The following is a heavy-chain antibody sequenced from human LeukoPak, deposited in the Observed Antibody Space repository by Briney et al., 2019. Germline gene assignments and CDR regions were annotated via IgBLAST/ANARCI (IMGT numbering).Heavy chain of an antibody. Sequence: PGGSLRLSCAASGFTFSSYGMHWVRQAPGKGLEWVAVISYDGSNKYYADSVKGRFTISRDNSKNTLYLQMNSLRAEDTAVYYCARGQQLVTWYFDLWGRGTLVTVSS. CDR3: ARGQQLVTWYFDL. CDR2: ISYDGSNK. J-gene: IGHJ2*01. D-gene: IGHD6-13*01. CDR1: GFTFSSYG. V-gene: IGHV3-30*03.